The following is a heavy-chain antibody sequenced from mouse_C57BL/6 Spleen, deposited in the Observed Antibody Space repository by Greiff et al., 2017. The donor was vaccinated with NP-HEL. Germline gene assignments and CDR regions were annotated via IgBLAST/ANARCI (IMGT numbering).Heavy chain of an antibody. V-gene: IGHV1-15*01. Sequence: VQLQQSGAELVRPGASVTLSCKASGYTFTDYEMHWVKQTPVHGLEWIGAIDPETGGTAYNQKFKGKAILTADKSSSTAYMELRSLTSEDSAVYYCTRDCYHSYFDYWGQGTTLTVSS. CDR2: IDPETGGT. CDR1: GYTFTDYE. D-gene: IGHD2-3*01. CDR3: TRDCYHSYFDY. J-gene: IGHJ2*01.